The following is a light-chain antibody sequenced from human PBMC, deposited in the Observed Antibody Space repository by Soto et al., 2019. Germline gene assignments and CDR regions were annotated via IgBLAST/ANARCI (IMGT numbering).Light chain of an antibody. V-gene: IGKV3-20*01. Sequence: EIVLPQSPGTLSLSPGERATLSCRASQTVSSNYLAWYQQKPGQAPRLLIYAASTRATGIPARFSGSGSGTDFTLSISRLEPEDFAVYYCQLYGTSPQPVGQGTKVESK. CDR1: QTVSSNY. CDR3: QLYGTSPQP. J-gene: IGKJ1*01. CDR2: AAS.